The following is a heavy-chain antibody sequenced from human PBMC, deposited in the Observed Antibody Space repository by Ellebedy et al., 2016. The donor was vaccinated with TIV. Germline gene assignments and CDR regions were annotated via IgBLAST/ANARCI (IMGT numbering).Heavy chain of an antibody. CDR2: INQDGGEK. CDR1: GFTLSRHW. V-gene: IGHV3-7*01. CDR3: ARLAGATCQCAFDI. D-gene: IGHD2-15*01. Sequence: PGGSLRLSCAASGFTLSRHWMSWVRQGPGKGLEWVANINQDGGEKNYVDSVRGRFPIPSDNAKHSLYLQMNSLRAEDTAVYYCARLAGATCQCAFDIWGQGTMVTVSS. J-gene: IGHJ3*02.